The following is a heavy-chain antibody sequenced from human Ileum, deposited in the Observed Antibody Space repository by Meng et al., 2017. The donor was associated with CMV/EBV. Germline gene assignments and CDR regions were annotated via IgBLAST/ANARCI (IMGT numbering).Heavy chain of an antibody. CDR2: VYYSGST. CDR1: GDSMNSGDYY. CDR3: ARGRYGSRNLNNYFDP. J-gene: IGHJ5*02. D-gene: IGHD3-10*01. V-gene: IGHV4-30-4*08. Sequence: QVQLRESGPGLVQPSQTLSLTCFVSGDSMNSGDYYWNWIRQSPGKGLEWIGYVYYSGSTYYNPSLEGRLTISVDTPKNKFSLKLNSVTASDTAVYYCARGRYGSRNLNNYFDPWGQGTLVTVSS.